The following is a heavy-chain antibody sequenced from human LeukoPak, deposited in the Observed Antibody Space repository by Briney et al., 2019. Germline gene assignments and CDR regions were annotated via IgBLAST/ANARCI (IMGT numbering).Heavy chain of an antibody. CDR3: AKDPYYGSGKNYYYYYMDV. CDR2: ISGSGVST. V-gene: IGHV3-23*01. CDR1: GFTFSSYA. D-gene: IGHD3-10*01. Sequence: GGSLRLSCAASGFTFSSYAMSWVRQAPGKGLEWVSAISGSGVSTYYADSVKGRFTISRDNSKNTLYLQMNSLRAEDTAVYYCAKDPYYGSGKNYYYYYMDVWGKGTTVTVSS. J-gene: IGHJ6*03.